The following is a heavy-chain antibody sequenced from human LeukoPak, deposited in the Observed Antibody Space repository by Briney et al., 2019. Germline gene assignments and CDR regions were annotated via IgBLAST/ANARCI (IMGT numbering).Heavy chain of an antibody. CDR2: INPNSGGT. Sequence: VASVKVSCKASGYTFTGYYMHWVRQAPGQGLEWMGRINPNSGGTNYAQKFQGRVTMTRDTSISTAYMELSRLRSDDTAVYYCAREIRMATGGGDYWGQGTLVTVSS. CDR3: AREIRMATGGGDY. V-gene: IGHV1-2*06. J-gene: IGHJ4*02. CDR1: GYTFTGYY. D-gene: IGHD5-24*01.